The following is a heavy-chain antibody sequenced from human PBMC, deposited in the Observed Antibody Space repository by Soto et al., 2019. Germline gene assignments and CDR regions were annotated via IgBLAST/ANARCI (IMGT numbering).Heavy chain of an antibody. J-gene: IGHJ4*02. D-gene: IGHD4-17*01. CDR2: ISGSGGST. CDR3: AKAPSRTTVTTYFDY. V-gene: IGHV3-23*01. CDR1: GFTFSSYA. Sequence: GGSLRLSCAASGFTFSSYAMSWVRQAPGKGLEWVSAISGSGGSTYYADSVKGRFTISRDNSKNTLYLQMNSLRAEDTAVYYCAKAPSRTTVTTYFDYWGQGTLVTVSS.